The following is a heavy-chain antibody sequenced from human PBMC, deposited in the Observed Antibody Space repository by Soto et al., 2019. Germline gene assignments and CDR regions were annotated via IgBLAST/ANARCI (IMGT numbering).Heavy chain of an antibody. Sequence: PSETLSLTCTVSGGSISSSDFYWGWLRQTPGKGLEFIGSMHYSGTTYYNPSLKSRVTISVDTSKNQFTLKLISVTAADTAVYYCAVVDSTGNWFDPWGEGALVTVSS. D-gene: IGHD6-25*01. CDR1: GGSISSSDFY. CDR3: AVVDSTGNWFDP. CDR2: MHYSGTT. V-gene: IGHV4-39*01. J-gene: IGHJ5*02.